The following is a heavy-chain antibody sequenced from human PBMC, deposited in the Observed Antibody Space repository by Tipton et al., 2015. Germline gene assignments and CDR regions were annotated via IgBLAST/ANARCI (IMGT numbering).Heavy chain of an antibody. D-gene: IGHD2-2*01. V-gene: IGHV1-69*01. Sequence: QLVQSGAEVKKPGSSVKVSCKASGDIFGRYAISWVRQAPGQGLEWMGGTTPILGTANYGQKFQGRVTITADESSSTAYMELSSLRSEDTAVYYCARGGCSSATCYSFDYWGQGTLVTVSS. CDR1: GDIFGRYA. CDR2: TTPILGTA. CDR3: ARGGCSSATCYSFDY. J-gene: IGHJ4*02.